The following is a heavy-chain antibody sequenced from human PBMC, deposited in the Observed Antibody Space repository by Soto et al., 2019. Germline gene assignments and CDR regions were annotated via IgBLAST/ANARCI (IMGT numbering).Heavy chain of an antibody. CDR3: ARHPDPYYGMEV. CDR2: IYPGESDT. V-gene: IGHV5-51*01. CDR1: LYSFTSYW. J-gene: IGHJ6*02. Sequence: SLKISCQCSLYSFTSYWICLVLHLPVKFLECMGIIYPGESDTIYSPSFRGQVTISADKSLNTAYLQWSSLKASDTAIYFCARHPDPYYGMEVWGQGTTVTVSS.